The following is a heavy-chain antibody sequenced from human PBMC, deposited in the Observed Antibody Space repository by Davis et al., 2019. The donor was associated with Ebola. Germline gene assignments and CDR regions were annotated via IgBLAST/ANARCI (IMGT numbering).Heavy chain of an antibody. Sequence: GGSLRLSCAASGFTFDAYAMHWVRQAPGKGLEWVSLISGDGGSTYYADSVKGRFTISRDNSKNSLYLQMNSLRTEDTALYYCAKTSTALYYYYGIDVWGQGTTVTVSS. J-gene: IGHJ6*02. CDR3: AKTSTALYYYYGIDV. CDR2: ISGDGGST. CDR1: GFTFDAYA. V-gene: IGHV3-43*02. D-gene: IGHD5-18*01.